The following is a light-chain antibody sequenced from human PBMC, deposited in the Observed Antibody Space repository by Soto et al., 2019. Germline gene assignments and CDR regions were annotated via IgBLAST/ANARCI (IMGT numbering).Light chain of an antibody. CDR1: QSVSSSY. J-gene: IGKJ4*01. CDR2: GAS. V-gene: IGKV3-20*01. Sequence: EIVLTQSPGTLSSSPGERATLSCRASQSVSSSYLAWYQQKPGQAPRLPIYGASNRATGIPDRFSGSGSGTDFTLTISRLEPEDFAVYYCQQYESSPPLTFGGGTKVDVK. CDR3: QQYESSPPLT.